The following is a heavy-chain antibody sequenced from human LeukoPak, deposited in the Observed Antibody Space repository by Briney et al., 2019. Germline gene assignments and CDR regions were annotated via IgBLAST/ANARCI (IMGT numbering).Heavy chain of an antibody. J-gene: IGHJ4*02. CDR1: GFTFSSYS. CDR3: ARTDPTSYGYFDY. CDR2: INQHGGTE. Sequence: GGSLRLSCAASGFTFSSYSMNWVRQAPGKGLEWVANINQHGGTEKYVDSVKGRFTISRDNAKNLMHLQMNSLRAEDTAVYYCARTDPTSYGYFDYWGQGTLVTVSS. V-gene: IGHV3-7*01. D-gene: IGHD3-10*01.